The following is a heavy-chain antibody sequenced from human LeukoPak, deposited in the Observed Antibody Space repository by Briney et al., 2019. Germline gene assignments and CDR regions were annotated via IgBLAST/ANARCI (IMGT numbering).Heavy chain of an antibody. J-gene: IGHJ4*02. CDR3: ARAGCTNGVCDFYFDY. CDR1: GGTFSSYA. V-gene: IGHV1-69*13. D-gene: IGHD2-8*01. CDR2: IIPIFGTA. Sequence: SVKVSCKASGGTFSSYAISWVRQAPGQGLEWMGGIIPIFGTANYAQKFQGRVTITADESTSTAYMELSSLRSEDTAVYYCARAGCTNGVCDFYFDYWGQGTLVTVSS.